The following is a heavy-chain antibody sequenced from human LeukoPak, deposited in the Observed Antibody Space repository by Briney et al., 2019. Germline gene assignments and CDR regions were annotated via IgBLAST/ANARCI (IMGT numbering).Heavy chain of an antibody. CDR1: GGSFSGYY. J-gene: IGHJ4*02. CDR3: ARGVAVAGTDY. Sequence: SETLSLTCAVYGGSFSGYYWSWIRQPPGKGLEWIWEINHSGSTNYNPSLKSRVTISVDTSKNQFSLKLSSVTAADTAVYYCARGVAVAGTDYWGQGTLVTVSS. V-gene: IGHV4-34*01. CDR2: INHSGST. D-gene: IGHD6-19*01.